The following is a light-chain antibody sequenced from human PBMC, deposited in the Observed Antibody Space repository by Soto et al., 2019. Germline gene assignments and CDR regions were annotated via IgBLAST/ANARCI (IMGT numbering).Light chain of an antibody. J-gene: IGKJ1*01. Sequence: EIVLTQSPGTLSLSPGERATLSCRASQSVSSSYLAWYQQKPGQAPRLLIYGASSRATGIPDRFSGSGSGTDFTLTISRLEPDDFAVYYCPQDHSSPRTFDQGTKVEIK. CDR2: GAS. V-gene: IGKV3-20*01. CDR3: PQDHSSPRT. CDR1: QSVSSSY.